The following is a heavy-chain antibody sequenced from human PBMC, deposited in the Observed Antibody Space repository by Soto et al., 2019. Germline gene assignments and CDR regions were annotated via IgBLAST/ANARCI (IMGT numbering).Heavy chain of an antibody. CDR2: ISSSSSTI. V-gene: IGHV3-48*02. J-gene: IGHJ4*02. D-gene: IGHD3-10*01. CDR3: ARVDLEYYYGSGSFRRQASFDY. CDR1: GFTFSSYS. Sequence: GGSLRLSCAASGFTFSSYSMNWVRQAPGKGLEWVSYISSSSSTIYYADSVKGRFTISRDNAKNSLYLQMNSLRDEDTAVYYCARVDLEYYYGSGSFRRQASFDYWGQGTLVTVSS.